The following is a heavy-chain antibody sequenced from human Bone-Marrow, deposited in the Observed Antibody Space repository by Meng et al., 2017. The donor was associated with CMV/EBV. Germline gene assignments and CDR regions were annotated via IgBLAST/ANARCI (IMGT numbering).Heavy chain of an antibody. CDR2: IIPILGIA. J-gene: IGHJ6*02. V-gene: IGHV1-69*10. Sequence: SVKVSCEASGGTFSSYAISWVRQAPGQGLEWMGGIIPILGIANYAQKFQGRVTITADKSTSTAYMELSSLRSEDTAVYYCARHPAPQYYYYGMDVWGQGTTVTVSS. CDR3: ARHPAPQYYYYGMDV. CDR1: GGTFSSYA.